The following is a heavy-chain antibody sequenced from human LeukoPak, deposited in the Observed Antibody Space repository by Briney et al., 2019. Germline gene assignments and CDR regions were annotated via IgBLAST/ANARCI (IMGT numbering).Heavy chain of an antibody. CDR2: IIPILGIA. Sequence: GASVKVSCKASGYTFTSYTISWVRQAPGQGLEWMGRIIPILGIANYAQKFQGRVTITADKSTSTAYMELSSLRSEDTAVYYCARGVVRSYYYMDVWGKGTTVTVSS. CDR3: ARGVVRSYYYMDV. CDR1: GYTFTSYT. D-gene: IGHD3-3*01. J-gene: IGHJ6*03. V-gene: IGHV1-69*02.